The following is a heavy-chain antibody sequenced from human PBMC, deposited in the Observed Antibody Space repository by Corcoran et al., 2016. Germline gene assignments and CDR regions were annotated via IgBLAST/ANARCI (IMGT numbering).Heavy chain of an antibody. CDR3: ARARSPSMAARLVYYYYGMDV. V-gene: IGHV1-46*01. Sequence: QVQLVQSGAEVKKPGASVKVSCKASGYTFTSYYMHWVRQAPGQGLEWMGIIHPSGGSTSYAQKFQGRVTMTRDTSTSTGYMELSSLRSEDTAVYYCARARSPSMAARLVYYYYGMDVWGQGTTVTVSS. J-gene: IGHJ6*02. CDR2: IHPSGGST. CDR1: GYTFTSYY. D-gene: IGHD6-6*01.